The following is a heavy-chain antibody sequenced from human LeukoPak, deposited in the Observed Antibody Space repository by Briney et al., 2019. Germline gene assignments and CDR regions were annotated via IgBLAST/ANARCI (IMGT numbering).Heavy chain of an antibody. D-gene: IGHD6-6*01. CDR3: ASIAARPQKNWFDP. J-gene: IGHJ5*02. V-gene: IGHV4-59*01. Sequence: SETLSLTCTVSGGSISSYYWSWIRRPPGKGLEWIGYIYYSGSTNYNPSLKSRVTISVDTSKNQFSLKLSSVTAADTAVYYCASIAARPQKNWFDPWGQGTLVTVSS. CDR1: GGSISSYY. CDR2: IYYSGST.